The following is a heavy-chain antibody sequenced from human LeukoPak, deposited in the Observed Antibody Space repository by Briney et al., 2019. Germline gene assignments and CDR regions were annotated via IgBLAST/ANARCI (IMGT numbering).Heavy chain of an antibody. CDR1: GFSFSNYG. CDR3: AKSYSNTWPSPDVDY. D-gene: IGHD6-13*01. Sequence: GGYLRLYCATSGFSFSNYGMHWVRQGPGKGLEWVAVISNDGSHIHYADSVKGRFTISRDSSKNTLYLQMNSLRAEDTAVYYCAKSYSNTWPSPDVDYWGQGTLVTVSS. V-gene: IGHV3-30*18. J-gene: IGHJ4*02. CDR2: ISNDGSHI.